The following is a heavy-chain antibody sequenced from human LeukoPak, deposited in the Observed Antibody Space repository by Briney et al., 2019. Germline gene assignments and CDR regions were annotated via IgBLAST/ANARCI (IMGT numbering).Heavy chain of an antibody. Sequence: SETLTLTCTLSGGSISTYYWSWIRQPPGKGLEWIGYIYHSGSTNYNPSLKSRVAISVDTSKNQFSLKLSSVTAADTAVYYCARGGGYASPIGYWGQGALVTVSS. CDR1: GGSISTYY. V-gene: IGHV4-59*01. CDR2: IYHSGST. J-gene: IGHJ4*02. D-gene: IGHD5-12*01. CDR3: ARGGGYASPIGY.